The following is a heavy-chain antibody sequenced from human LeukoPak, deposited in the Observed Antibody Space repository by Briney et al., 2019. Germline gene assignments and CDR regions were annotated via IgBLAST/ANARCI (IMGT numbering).Heavy chain of an antibody. CDR1: GGTFSSYA. D-gene: IGHD2/OR15-2a*01. CDR2: IIPIFGTA. J-gene: IGHJ4*02. Sequence: ASVKVSCKASGGTFSSYAISWVRRAPGQGLEWMGGIIPIFGTANYAQKFQGRVTITTDESTSTAYMELSSLRSEDTAVYYCARGGVLNGFDYWGQGTLVTVSS. CDR3: ARGGVLNGFDY. V-gene: IGHV1-69*05.